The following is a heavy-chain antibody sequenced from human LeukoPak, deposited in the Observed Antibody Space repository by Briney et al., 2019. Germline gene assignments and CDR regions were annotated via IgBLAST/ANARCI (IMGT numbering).Heavy chain of an antibody. CDR2: IYHSGST. Sequence: SETLSLTCAVSGGSISSGGYSWSWIRQPPGRGLEWIAYIYHSGSTYYNPSLKSRVTISVDRSKNQFSLKLSSVTAADTAVYYCARVDYYGSGAIDYWGQGTLVTVSS. CDR3: ARVDYYGSGAIDY. J-gene: IGHJ4*02. D-gene: IGHD3-10*01. CDR1: GGSISSGGYS. V-gene: IGHV4-30-2*01.